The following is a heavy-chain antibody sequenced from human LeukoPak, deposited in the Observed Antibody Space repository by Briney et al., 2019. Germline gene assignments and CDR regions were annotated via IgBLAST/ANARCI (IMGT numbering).Heavy chain of an antibody. D-gene: IGHD3-22*01. Sequence: PGGSLRLSCAASGFTFGDYGMSWVRQAPGKGLEWVSGINWNGGSTGYADSVKGRFTISRDNAKNSLYLQMNSLRAEDTALYYCARGSITDYYDSSGYYSPYYFDYWGQGTLVTVSS. CDR2: INWNGGST. J-gene: IGHJ4*02. CDR3: ARGSITDYYDSSGYYSPYYFDY. CDR1: GFTFGDYG. V-gene: IGHV3-20*04.